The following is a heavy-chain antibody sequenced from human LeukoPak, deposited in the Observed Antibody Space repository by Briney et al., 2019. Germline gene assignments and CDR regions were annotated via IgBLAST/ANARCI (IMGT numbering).Heavy chain of an antibody. J-gene: IGHJ4*02. CDR2: IYYSGST. CDR3: ARTPFYYDSSGYYRHFTFDY. Sequence: SETLSLTCTVSGGSISSYCWSWIRQPPGKGLEWIGYIYYSGSTNYNPSLKSRVTISVDTSKNQFSLKLSSVTAADTAVYYCARTPFYYDSSGYYRHFTFDYWGQGTLVTVSS. D-gene: IGHD3-22*01. V-gene: IGHV4-59*01. CDR1: GGSISSYC.